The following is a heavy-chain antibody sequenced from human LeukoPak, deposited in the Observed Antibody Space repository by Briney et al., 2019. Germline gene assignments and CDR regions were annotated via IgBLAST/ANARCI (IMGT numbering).Heavy chain of an antibody. V-gene: IGHV4-61*01. J-gene: IGHJ3*02. CDR1: GGSVSSGSYY. D-gene: IGHD3-10*01. CDR3: VAYGVDAFDI. CDR2: IYYSGST. Sequence: TPPETLSLTCTVSGGSVSSGSYYWSWIRQPPGKGLEWIGYIYYSGSTNYNPSLKSRVTISVDTSKNQFSLKLSSVTAADTAVYYCVAYGVDAFDIWGQGTMVTVSS.